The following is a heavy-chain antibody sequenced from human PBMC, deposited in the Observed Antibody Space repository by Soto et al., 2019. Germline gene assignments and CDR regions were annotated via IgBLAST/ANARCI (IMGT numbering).Heavy chain of an antibody. Sequence: GGSLRLSCAASGFTFSNYAMSWVRQAPGKGLEWVSGVGGSGDNKYYADSVKGRFTISRDNSKDTLYLQMNSLRAEDTAVYYCAREAPLGYCSGGSCYQAVGLDYWGQGTLVTVSS. CDR2: VGGSGDNK. CDR3: AREAPLGYCSGGSCYQAVGLDY. D-gene: IGHD2-15*01. CDR1: GFTFSNYA. V-gene: IGHV3-23*01. J-gene: IGHJ4*02.